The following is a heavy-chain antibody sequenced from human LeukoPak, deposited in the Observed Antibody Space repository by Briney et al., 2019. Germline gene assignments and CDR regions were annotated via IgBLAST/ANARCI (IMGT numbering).Heavy chain of an antibody. J-gene: IGHJ4*02. V-gene: IGHV4-4*07. CDR1: GGSISSYY. CDR2: IYTSGST. CDR3: AIRPIVVVNDVECYFDY. Sequence: PSETLSLTCTVSGGSISSYYWSWIRQPAGKGLEWIGRIYTSGSTNYNPSLKSRVTMSVDTSKNQFSLKLSSVTAADTAVYYCAIRPIVVVNDVECYFDYWGQGTLVTVSS. D-gene: IGHD3-22*01.